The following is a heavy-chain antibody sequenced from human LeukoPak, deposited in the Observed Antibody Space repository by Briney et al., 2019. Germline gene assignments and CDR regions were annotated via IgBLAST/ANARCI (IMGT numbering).Heavy chain of an antibody. CDR3: ARERGSGSYYYPANWFDP. D-gene: IGHD3-10*01. V-gene: IGHV3-11*01. J-gene: IGHJ5*02. CDR1: GFTFSDYY. Sequence: GGSLRLSCAASGFTFSDYYMSWIRQAPGKGLGWVSYISSSGSTIYYADSVKGRFTISRDNAKNPLYLQMNSLRAEDTAVYYCARERGSGSYYYPANWFDPWGQGTLVTVSS. CDR2: ISSSGSTI.